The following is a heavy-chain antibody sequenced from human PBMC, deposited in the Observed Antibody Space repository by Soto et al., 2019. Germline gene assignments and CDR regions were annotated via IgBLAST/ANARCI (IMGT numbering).Heavy chain of an antibody. CDR2: ITGSGAST. D-gene: IGHD3-16*01. CDR3: AREACFQTFDY. J-gene: IGHJ4*02. CDR1: GFTLRSYG. V-gene: IGHV3-23*01. Sequence: EVQLLESGGGLVQPGGSLRLSCAASGFTLRSYGMSWVRQAPGKGLEWVSSITGSGASTYYADSVKGRFTISRDNFKNTLYLQMSSLRADDTAVYYCAREACFQTFDYWGQGTLVTVSS.